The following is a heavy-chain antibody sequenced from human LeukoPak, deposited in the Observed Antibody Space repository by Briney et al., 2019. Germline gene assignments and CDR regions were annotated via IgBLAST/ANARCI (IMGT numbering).Heavy chain of an antibody. J-gene: IGHJ4*02. V-gene: IGHV3-66*01. D-gene: IGHD5-24*01. CDR1: GITVSSNY. CDR3: ARYNFFGGTPFDC. Sequence: GGSLRLSCAASGITVSSNYMSWVRQAPGKGLEWVSVIYSGGNTYYADSAKGRFTISRDNSKNTLYLQMNSLRAEDTAVYYCARYNFFGGTPFDCWGQGTLVTVSS. CDR2: IYSGGNT.